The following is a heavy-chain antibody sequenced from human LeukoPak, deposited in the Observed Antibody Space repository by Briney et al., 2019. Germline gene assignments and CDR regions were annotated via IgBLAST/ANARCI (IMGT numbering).Heavy chain of an antibody. Sequence: SETLSLTCTVSGGSISSYYWSWIRQPPGKGLEWIGYIYYSGSTNYNPSPKSRVTISVDTSKNQFSLKLSSVTAADTAVYYCARLGITMVRGVIITKFDPWGQGTLVTVSS. CDR1: GGSISSYY. V-gene: IGHV4-59*01. CDR2: IYYSGST. CDR3: ARLGITMVRGVIITKFDP. D-gene: IGHD3-10*01. J-gene: IGHJ5*02.